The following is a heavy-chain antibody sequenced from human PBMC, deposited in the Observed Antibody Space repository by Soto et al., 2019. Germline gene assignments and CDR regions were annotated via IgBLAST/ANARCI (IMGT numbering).Heavy chain of an antibody. CDR3: ARSRQWEHKGDYYYGMDV. D-gene: IGHD1-26*01. Sequence: NPSETLSLTCAVYGGSFSGYYWSWIRQPPGKGLEWIGEINHSGSTNYNPSLKSRVTISVDTSKNQFSLKLSSVTAADTAVYYCARSRQWEHKGDYYYGMDVWGQGTTVTVSS. CDR1: GGSFSGYY. J-gene: IGHJ6*02. CDR2: INHSGST. V-gene: IGHV4-34*01.